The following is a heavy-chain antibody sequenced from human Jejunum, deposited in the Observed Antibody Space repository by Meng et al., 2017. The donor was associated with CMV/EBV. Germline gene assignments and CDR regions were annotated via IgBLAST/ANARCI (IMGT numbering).Heavy chain of an antibody. V-gene: IGHV6-1*01. CDR3: ARAPRYNWNFDY. CDR2: TYYRAEWDN. Sequence: DSVSSDSAAWNWIRQSPSRSLGWLGRTYYRAEWDNEYAVSVKSRITINPDTSQNQFSLQLNSVTPEDTAVYYCARAPRYNWNFDYWGQGTLVTVSS. CDR1: DSVSSDSAA. D-gene: IGHD1-20*01. J-gene: IGHJ4*02.